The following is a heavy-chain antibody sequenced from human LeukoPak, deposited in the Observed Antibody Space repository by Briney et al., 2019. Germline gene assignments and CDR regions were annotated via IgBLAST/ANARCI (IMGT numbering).Heavy chain of an antibody. CDR2: FYHGGST. Sequence: PSETLSLTCTVSGYSISTGYYWDWIRQPLGKGLEWIGTFYHGGSTYYNPSLKSRVTISVDTSKNQFSLNLTSVTAADTAVYYCARTIAAAGTYYYYYYMDVWGKGTTVTISS. CDR3: ARTIAAAGTYYYYYYMDV. V-gene: IGHV4-38-2*02. D-gene: IGHD6-13*01. J-gene: IGHJ6*03. CDR1: GYSISTGYY.